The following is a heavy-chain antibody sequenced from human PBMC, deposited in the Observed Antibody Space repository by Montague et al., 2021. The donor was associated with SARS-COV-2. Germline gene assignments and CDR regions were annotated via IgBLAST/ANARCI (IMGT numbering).Heavy chain of an antibody. D-gene: IGHD6-13*01. J-gene: IGHJ4*02. V-gene: IGHV6-1*01. CDR2: TYYRSKWYY. CDR1: GDSVSRNTAA. CDR3: ARDPRYSLSWSFDY. Sequence: CAISGDSVSRNTAAWNWLTHSPSRGLELLCSTYYRSKWYYDYAVXVESRMTISPDTSKNQFSLQLSSVTPEDRAVYYCARDPRYSLSWSFDYWGQGTLVTVSS.